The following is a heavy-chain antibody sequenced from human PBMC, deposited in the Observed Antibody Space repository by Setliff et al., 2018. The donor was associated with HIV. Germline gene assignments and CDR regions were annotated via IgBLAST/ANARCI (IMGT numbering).Heavy chain of an antibody. CDR1: GFAFSGHQ. CDR3: ARDYLYYNLYNGSPVYGMDV. CDR2: MSTGGGIK. Sequence: PGGSLRLSCAASGFAFSGHQMSWVRQAPGKGLEWVAVMSTGGGIKICADSVKGRFTLSRDNSKNTLYLQMSSLRAEDTAVYYCARDYLYYNLYNGSPVYGMDVWGQGTTVTVSS. J-gene: IGHJ6*02. D-gene: IGHD3-3*01. V-gene: IGHV3-33*08.